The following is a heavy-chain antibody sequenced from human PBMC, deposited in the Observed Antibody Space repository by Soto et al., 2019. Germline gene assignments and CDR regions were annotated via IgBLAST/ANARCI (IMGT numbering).Heavy chain of an antibody. J-gene: IGHJ3*02. CDR1: GGSINSGAYY. CDR2: IYFSGST. CDR3: ARDDYGSNSGAFDI. D-gene: IGHD4-17*01. Sequence: PSETLSLTCTVSGGSINSGAYYWSCIRQHPGKGLEWIGHIYFSGSTSYNSSLKSRVTISINTSKNKFSLKLDSVTAADTAVYYCARDDYGSNSGAFDIWGQGAMVTVSS. V-gene: IGHV4-31*03.